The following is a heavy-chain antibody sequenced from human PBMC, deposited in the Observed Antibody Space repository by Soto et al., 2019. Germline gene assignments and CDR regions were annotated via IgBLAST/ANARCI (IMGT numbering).Heavy chain of an antibody. CDR1: GGSISSGGYY. V-gene: IGHV4-31*11. J-gene: IGHJ6*02. D-gene: IGHD2-2*01. CDR2: IYYSGST. Sequence: PSETLSLTCAVSGGSISSGGYYWSWIRQHPGKGLEWIGYIYYSGSTYYNPSLKSRVTISVDTSKNQFSLKLSSVTAADTAVYYCARYCSSTSCYLGHYGMDVWGQGTTVTVSS. CDR3: ARYCSSTSCYLGHYGMDV.